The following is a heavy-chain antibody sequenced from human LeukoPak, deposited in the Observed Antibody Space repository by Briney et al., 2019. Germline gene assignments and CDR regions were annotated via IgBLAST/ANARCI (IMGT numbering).Heavy chain of an antibody. D-gene: IGHD6-13*01. CDR2: ISGSGGST. V-gene: IGHV3-23*01. CDR3: ACPKGQLVAAAGTLTY. CDR1: GFTFSSYG. Sequence: GGSLRLSCAASGFTFSSYGMSWVRQAPGEGLEWVSAISGSGGSTYYADSVKGRFTISRDNSKNTLYLQMNSLRAEDTAVYYCACPKGQLVAAAGTLTYWGQGTLVTVSS. J-gene: IGHJ4*02.